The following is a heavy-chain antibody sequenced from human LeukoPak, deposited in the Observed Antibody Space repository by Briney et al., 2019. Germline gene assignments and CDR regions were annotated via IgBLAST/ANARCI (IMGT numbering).Heavy chain of an antibody. V-gene: IGHV3-23*01. J-gene: IGHJ4*02. CDR3: VREDTPATANY. Sequence: PGGSLRLSCAASGFNFANHAMSWVRQTPGKGLEWVSAIGGGGDITYYADSVTGRFTISRDNSKDTLFLQMHSLRPGDTAVYYCVREDTPATANYWGQGTLVTISS. CDR1: GFNFANHA. CDR2: IGGGGDIT. D-gene: IGHD2-21*02.